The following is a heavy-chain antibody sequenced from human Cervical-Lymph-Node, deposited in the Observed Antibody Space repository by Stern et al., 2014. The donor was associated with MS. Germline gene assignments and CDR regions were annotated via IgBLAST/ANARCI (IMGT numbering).Heavy chain of an antibody. CDR2: IYSGAYDT. CDR1: GYSFSSHW. D-gene: IGHD3-22*01. V-gene: IGHV5-51*01. CDR3: ARQGNYHDSHAFDI. Sequence: VQLVESGAEVKKSGESLKISCKGAGYSFSSHWIAWVRQKPGKGLEWMGIIYSGAYDTIHRPSFQGQVSISVDKPPSTAYLQWSSLTDSDTAIYYCARQGNYHDSHAFDIWGQGTMVIVSS. J-gene: IGHJ3*02.